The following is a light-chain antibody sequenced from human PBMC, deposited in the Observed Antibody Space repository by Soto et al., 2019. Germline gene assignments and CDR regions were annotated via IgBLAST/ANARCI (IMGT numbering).Light chain of an antibody. CDR3: SSYSGSNNMV. J-gene: IGLJ3*02. Sequence: QSALTQPPSASGSPGQSVTISCTGTSSDVGGYNYVSWYQQHPGKAPKLMIYEVTKRPSGVPDRFSGSKSGNTASLTVSGPQPEDEADYYFSSYSGSNNMVFGGGTKLTVL. CDR2: EVT. V-gene: IGLV2-8*01. CDR1: SSDVGGYNY.